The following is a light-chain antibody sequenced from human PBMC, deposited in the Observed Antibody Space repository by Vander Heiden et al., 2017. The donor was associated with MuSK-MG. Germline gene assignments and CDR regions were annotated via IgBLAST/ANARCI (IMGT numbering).Light chain of an antibody. CDR1: SSDVGGYNY. Sequence: QSALTQPASVSVSPGQSITISCTGTSSDVGGYNYVCWYQQHPGKAPKLMSYDVSSRPSGVSNRFSGSKSGNTASLTISGLQAEDEADYYCTSYTSSSALCVFGTGTKVTVL. CDR2: DVS. V-gene: IGLV2-14*01. J-gene: IGLJ1*01. CDR3: TSYTSSSALCV.